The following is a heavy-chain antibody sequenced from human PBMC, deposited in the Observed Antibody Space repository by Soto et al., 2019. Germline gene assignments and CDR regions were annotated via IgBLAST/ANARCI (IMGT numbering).Heavy chain of an antibody. V-gene: IGHV1-69*13. CDR2: IIPIFGTA. D-gene: IGHD1-7*01. Sequence: GASVKVSCKASGGTFSSYAISWVRQAPGQGLEWMGGIIPIFGTANYAQKFQGRVTITADESTSTAYMELSSLRSEDTAVYYCASSPGGGGITGTTHYGVDVWGQGTTVTVSS. J-gene: IGHJ6*02. CDR3: ASSPGGGGITGTTHYGVDV. CDR1: GGTFSSYA.